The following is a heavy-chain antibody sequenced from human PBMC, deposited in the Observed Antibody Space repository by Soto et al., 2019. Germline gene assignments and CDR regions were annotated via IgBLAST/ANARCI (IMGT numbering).Heavy chain of an antibody. J-gene: IGHJ6*03. CDR1: GGSISSYY. D-gene: IGHD3-10*01. V-gene: IGHV4-59*01. CDR2: IYYSGST. CDR3: ARGGRDYYGSGTRKGYMDV. Sequence: SETLSLTCTVSGGSISSYYWSWIRQPPGKGLERIGYIYYSGSTNYNPSLKSRVTISVDTSKNQFSLKLSSVTAADTAVYYCARGGRDYYGSGTRKGYMDVWGKGTTVTVSS.